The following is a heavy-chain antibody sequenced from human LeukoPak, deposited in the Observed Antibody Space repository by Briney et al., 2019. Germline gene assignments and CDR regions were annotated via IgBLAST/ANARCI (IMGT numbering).Heavy chain of an antibody. CDR2: IYYSGST. CDR3: ARVPSDVWGSPIGAFDI. J-gene: IGHJ3*02. CDR1: GGSISSGTYY. Sequence: SETLSLTCTVSGGSISSGTYYWGWIRQSPGKMGLEWIGNIYYSGSTYYNPSLKSRVTISVDTSKNQFSLKLSSVTAADTAVYYCARVPSDVWGSPIGAFDIWGQGTMVTVSS. D-gene: IGHD3-16*01. V-gene: IGHV4-39*07.